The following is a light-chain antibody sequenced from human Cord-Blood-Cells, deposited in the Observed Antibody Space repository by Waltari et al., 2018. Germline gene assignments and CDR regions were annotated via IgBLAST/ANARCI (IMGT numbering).Light chain of an antibody. CDR3: QQRSNSPT. CDR1: QSVISY. J-gene: IGKJ4*01. V-gene: IGKV3-11*01. CDR2: DAS. Sequence: DIVWTPCPATLDLSQRARDTLSCRSSQSVISYLAWYQQKPGQAPRLLIYDASNTATGIQARFSGSGSGTDFTLTISSLAPEDFAVYYCQQRSNSPTFGGGTKVEIK.